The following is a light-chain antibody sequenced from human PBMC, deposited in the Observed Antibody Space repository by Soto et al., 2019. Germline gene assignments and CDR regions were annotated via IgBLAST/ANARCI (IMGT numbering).Light chain of an antibody. J-gene: IGKJ2*01. V-gene: IGKV1-33*01. CDR3: QQTDDLPRYT. CDR1: QAIARY. CDR2: DVY. Sequence: DIQMTQSPASLSASVGDRVTITCQASQAIARYLNWYQHKPGKAPKLLIYDVYRLERGVPSRFSGSGSGTEFNFTISSLQPEDFATYYCQQTDDLPRYTFGQGTKLEMK.